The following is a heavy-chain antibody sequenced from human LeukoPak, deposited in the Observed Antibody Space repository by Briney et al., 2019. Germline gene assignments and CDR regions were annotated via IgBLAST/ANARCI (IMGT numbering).Heavy chain of an antibody. J-gene: IGHJ4*02. CDR2: ISWNSGSI. CDR3: ARDLSSSSSDPDY. D-gene: IGHD6-6*01. V-gene: IGHV3-9*01. CDR1: GFTFDDYA. Sequence: GGSLRLSCAASGFTFDDYAMHWVRQAPGKGLEWVSGISWNSGSIGYADSVKGRFTISRDNAKNSLYLQMNSLRAEDTAVYYCARDLSSSSSDPDYWGQGTLVTVSS.